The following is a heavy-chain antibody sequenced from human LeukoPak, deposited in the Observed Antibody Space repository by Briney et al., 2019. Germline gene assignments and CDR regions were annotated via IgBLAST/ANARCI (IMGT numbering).Heavy chain of an antibody. CDR2: INPNSGGT. CDR1: GYTFTGYY. J-gene: IGHJ6*03. CDR3: ARDTVNHYYYYMDV. V-gene: IGHV1-2*02. D-gene: IGHD4-11*01. Sequence: GASVKVSRKASGYTFTGYYMHWVRQAPGQGLEWMGWINPNSGGTNYAQKFQGRVTMTRDTSISTAYMELSRLRSDDTAVYYCARDTVNHYYYYMDVWGKGTTVTVSS.